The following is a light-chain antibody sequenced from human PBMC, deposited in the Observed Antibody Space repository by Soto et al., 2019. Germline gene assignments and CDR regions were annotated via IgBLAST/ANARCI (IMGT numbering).Light chain of an antibody. J-gene: IGLJ2*01. Sequence: QSVLTQPPSVSAAPGQKVTISCSGSSSNIGNNYVSWYQQLPGTAPKLLIYENNKRPSGIPDRFSGSKSSTSATLGITGLQTGDEAYYYCGTWDSSMGVVFGGGTKLTVL. V-gene: IGLV1-51*02. CDR2: ENN. CDR3: GTWDSSMGVV. CDR1: SSNIGNNY.